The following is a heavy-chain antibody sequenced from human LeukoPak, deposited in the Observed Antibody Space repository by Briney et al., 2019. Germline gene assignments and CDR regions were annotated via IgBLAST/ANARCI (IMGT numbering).Heavy chain of an antibody. Sequence: GASVKVSCKASGYTFTSYGTSWVRQAPGQGLEWMGWISAYNGNTNYAQKFQGRVTMTTETSTSTAYMELRSLRSDDTAVYYCARDRGRNSGNNYDSSGYYDYWGQGTLVTVSS. D-gene: IGHD3-22*01. CDR3: ARDRGRNSGNNYDSSGYYDY. J-gene: IGHJ4*02. CDR2: ISAYNGNT. V-gene: IGHV1-18*01. CDR1: GYTFTSYG.